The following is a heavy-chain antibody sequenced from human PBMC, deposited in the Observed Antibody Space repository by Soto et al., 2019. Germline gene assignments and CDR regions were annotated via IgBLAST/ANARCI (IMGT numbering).Heavy chain of an antibody. Sequence: RASVKVSCKASGYTFTSYDINWVRQATGQGLEWMGWMNPNSGNTGYAQKFQGRVTMTRNTSISTAYMELSSLRSEDTAVYYCARGSYYDFWSGYRYNWFDPWGQGTLVTVSS. V-gene: IGHV1-8*01. CDR1: GYTFTSYD. CDR3: ARGSYYDFWSGYRYNWFDP. D-gene: IGHD3-3*01. CDR2: MNPNSGNT. J-gene: IGHJ5*02.